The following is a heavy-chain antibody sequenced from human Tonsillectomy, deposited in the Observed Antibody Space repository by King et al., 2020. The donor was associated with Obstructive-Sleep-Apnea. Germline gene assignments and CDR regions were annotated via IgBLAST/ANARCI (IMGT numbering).Heavy chain of an antibody. D-gene: IGHD4-17*01. CDR1: GFTFSSYW. CDR3: ARVSTVTRYFDY. CDR2: INSDGSST. Sequence: VQLVESGGGLVQPGGSLRLSCAASGFTFSSYWMHWVRHAPGKGLVWVSRINSDGSSTSYADSVKGRFTISRDNAKNTLYLQMNSLRAEDTAVYYCARVSTVTRYFDYWGQGTLVTVSS. J-gene: IGHJ4*02. V-gene: IGHV3-74*01.